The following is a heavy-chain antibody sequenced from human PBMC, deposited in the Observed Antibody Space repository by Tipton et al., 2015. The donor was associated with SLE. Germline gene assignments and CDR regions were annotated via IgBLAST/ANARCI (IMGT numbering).Heavy chain of an antibody. J-gene: IGHJ4*02. CDR2: INPSGGST. CDR3: ARDGGGRGWSFDY. CDR1: GYTFTSYY. Sequence: QVQLVQSGAEVKKPGASVKVSCKASGYTFTSYYMHWVRQAPGQGLEWMGIINPSGGSTSYAQMLQGRVTMTRDTSTSTVYMELSSLRSEDTAVYYCARDGGGRGWSFDYWGPGTLVTVSS. D-gene: IGHD3-16*01. V-gene: IGHV1-46*01.